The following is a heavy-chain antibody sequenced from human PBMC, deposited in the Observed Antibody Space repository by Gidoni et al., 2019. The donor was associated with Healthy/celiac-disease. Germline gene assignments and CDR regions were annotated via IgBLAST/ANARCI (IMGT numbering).Heavy chain of an antibody. CDR2: ISSSSSYI. J-gene: IGHJ4*02. V-gene: IGHV3-21*01. Sequence: EVQLVESGGGLVKPGGSLRLSCAASGFTFSSYSMNWVRQAPGKGLEWVSSISSSSSYIYYADSVKGRFTISRDNAKNSLYLQMNSLRAEDTAVYYCAREKGLVVVAAFHYWGQGTLVTVSS. CDR1: GFTFSSYS. D-gene: IGHD2-15*01. CDR3: AREKGLVVVAAFHY.